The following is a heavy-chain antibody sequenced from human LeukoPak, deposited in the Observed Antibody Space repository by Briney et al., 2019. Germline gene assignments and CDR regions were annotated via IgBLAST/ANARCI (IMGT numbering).Heavy chain of an antibody. D-gene: IGHD2-15*01. J-gene: IGHJ4*02. Sequence: PSETLSLTCAVYGGSFSGYYWNWIRQPPGKGLEWIGEINHSGSTNYNPSLKSRVTISVDTSKNQFSLKLSSVTAADTAVYYCARGFRIFDYWGQGTLVTVSS. CDR3: ARGFRIFDY. V-gene: IGHV4-34*01. CDR1: GGSFSGYY. CDR2: INHSGST.